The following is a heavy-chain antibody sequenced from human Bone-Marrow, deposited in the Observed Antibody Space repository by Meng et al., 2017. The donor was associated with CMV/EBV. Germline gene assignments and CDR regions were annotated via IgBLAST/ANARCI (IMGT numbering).Heavy chain of an antibody. CDR3: VKYLLPRVLRDGFDI. CDR1: GFTFSSYA. J-gene: IGHJ3*02. CDR2: ISGGDGST. Sequence: GGSLRLSCAASGFTFSSYAMSWVRQAPGKGLEWVSSISGGDGSTYSADSVKGRFTISRDNSKNTVFLQMSSRRAEDTAVYYCVKYLLPRVLRDGFDIWGQGTLVTVSS. D-gene: IGHD2-15*01. V-gene: IGHV3-23*01.